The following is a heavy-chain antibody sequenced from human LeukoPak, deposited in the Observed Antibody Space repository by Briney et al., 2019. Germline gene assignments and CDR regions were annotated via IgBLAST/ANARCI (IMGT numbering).Heavy chain of an antibody. CDR3: ARELGGTKTGGIDL. Sequence: GGSLRLSCAASGFRFSYHDMHWVRQAPGKGLEFVSSIGAAGAHTFYADSVKGRFTISRDNFQSTMYLQMDGLRPEDSAVYYCARELGGTKTGGIDLWGQGTVLTVSS. CDR1: GFRFSYHD. CDR2: IGAAGAHT. J-gene: IGHJ3*01. D-gene: IGHD1-14*01. V-gene: IGHV3-64*02.